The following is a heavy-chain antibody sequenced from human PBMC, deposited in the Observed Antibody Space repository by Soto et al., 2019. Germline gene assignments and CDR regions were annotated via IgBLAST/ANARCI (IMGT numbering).Heavy chain of an antibody. J-gene: IGHJ5*02. CDR1: GFTFSSYA. CDR2: ISGSGGST. V-gene: IGHV3-23*01. D-gene: IGHD6-19*01. Sequence: EVQLLESGGGLVQPGGSLRLSCAASGFTFSSYAMSWVRQAPGKGLEWVSAISGSGGSTYYADSVKGRFTISRDNSKNTLYLQMNSLRAEDTAVYYCAKDRYGIAVAARYKWFDPWGQGTLVTVPS. CDR3: AKDRYGIAVAARYKWFDP.